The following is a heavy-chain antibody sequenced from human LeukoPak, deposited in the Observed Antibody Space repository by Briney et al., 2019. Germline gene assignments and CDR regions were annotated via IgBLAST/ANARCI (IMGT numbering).Heavy chain of an antibody. D-gene: IGHD3-10*01. V-gene: IGHV4-38-2*02. CDR2: IYHSGST. Sequence: PSETLSLTCTVSGYSISSGYYWGWIRQPPGKGLEWIGSIYHSGSTYYNPSLKSRVTISVDTSKNQFSLKLSSVTAADTAVYYCASIWFGEFNYYYYMDVWGRGTTVTVSS. J-gene: IGHJ6*03. CDR3: ASIWFGEFNYYYYMDV. CDR1: GYSISSGYY.